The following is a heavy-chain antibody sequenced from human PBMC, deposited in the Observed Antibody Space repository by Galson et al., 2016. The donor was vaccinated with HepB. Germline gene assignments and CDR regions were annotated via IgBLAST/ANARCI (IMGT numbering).Heavy chain of an antibody. D-gene: IGHD3-22*01. Sequence: SLRLSCAASGFTFSGYGMHWVRQAPGKGLEWVSLMSYDGSTKYYADSVKGRFTISRDNPKNTLYLQMNSLRAEDTAVYYCAKGSLSGYVGGIDFWGQGTLVTVSS. CDR3: AKGSLSGYVGGIDF. CDR1: GFTFSGYG. J-gene: IGHJ4*02. CDR2: MSYDGSTK. V-gene: IGHV3-30*18.